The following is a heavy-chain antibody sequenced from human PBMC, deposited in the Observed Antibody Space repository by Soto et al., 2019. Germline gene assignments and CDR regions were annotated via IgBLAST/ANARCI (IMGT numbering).Heavy chain of an antibody. D-gene: IGHD5-12*01. Sequence: QVQLVQSGGEVKKPGASVKLSCTASGYTFTSYGISWVRQAPGQGLEWMGWISAYNGKTNYAQNVQGRVTMTTDTSTRTAYMDLSSLRSDETAVYYFARGGDVNYYIGMDVWGEGTTVTVSS. CDR2: ISAYNGKT. V-gene: IGHV1-18*01. J-gene: IGHJ6*04. CDR1: GYTFTSYG. CDR3: ARGGDVNYYIGMDV.